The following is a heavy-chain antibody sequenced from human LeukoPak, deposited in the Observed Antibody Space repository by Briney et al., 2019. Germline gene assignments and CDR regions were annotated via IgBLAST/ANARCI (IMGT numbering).Heavy chain of an antibody. D-gene: IGHD2-2*01. Sequence: PSETLSFTCAVYGGSFSGYYWNWIRQPPGKGLEWIGEINHSGRTNYNPSLTRRVTLSVDTSKNQFSLKLSSVTAADTAVYYCARFGPGTSSDTFDYWGQGTLVTVSS. V-gene: IGHV4-34*01. CDR2: INHSGRT. J-gene: IGHJ4*02. CDR3: ARFGPGTSSDTFDY. CDR1: GGSFSGYY.